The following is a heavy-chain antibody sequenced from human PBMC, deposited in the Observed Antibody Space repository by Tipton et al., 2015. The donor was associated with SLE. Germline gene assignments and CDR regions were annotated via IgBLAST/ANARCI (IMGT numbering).Heavy chain of an antibody. V-gene: IGHV4-34*01. CDR1: GGSFSGYY. CDR3: ARAGRELMAAFDI. D-gene: IGHD1-26*01. CDR2: INHSGST. Sequence: TLSLTCAVYGGSFSGYYWSWIRQPPGKGLEWIGEINHSGSTNYNPSLKSRVTISVDTSKNQFSLKLSSVTAADTAVYYCARAGRELMAAFDIWGQGTMVTVSS. J-gene: IGHJ3*02.